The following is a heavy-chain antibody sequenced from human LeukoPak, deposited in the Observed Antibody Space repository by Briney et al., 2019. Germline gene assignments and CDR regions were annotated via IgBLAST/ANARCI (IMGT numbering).Heavy chain of an antibody. CDR1: GFTSSNYN. J-gene: IGHJ4*02. Sequence: GGSLRLSCAASGFTSSNYNMNWVRQAPGKGLEWVSSISSSSDYIYYADSVKGRFTISRDNAKNSLYLQMNSLRVDDTAVYYCAKDSPFGGYWGQGTLVTVSS. CDR2: ISSSSDYI. D-gene: IGHD3-16*01. V-gene: IGHV3-21*04. CDR3: AKDSPFGGY.